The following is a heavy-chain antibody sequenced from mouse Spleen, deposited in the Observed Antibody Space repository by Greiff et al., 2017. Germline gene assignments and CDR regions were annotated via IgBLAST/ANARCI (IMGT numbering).Heavy chain of an antibody. Sequence: QVQLQQSGPGLVQPSQSLSITCTVSGFSLTSYGVHWVRQSPGKGLEWLGVIWSGGSTDYNAAFISRLSISKDNSKSQVFFKMNSLQADDTAIYYCARKMAGTRYFDVWGTGTTVTVSS. D-gene: IGHD4-1*01. CDR2: IWSGGST. CDR3: ARKMAGTRYFDV. CDR1: GFSLTSYG. V-gene: IGHV2-2*01. J-gene: IGHJ1*03.